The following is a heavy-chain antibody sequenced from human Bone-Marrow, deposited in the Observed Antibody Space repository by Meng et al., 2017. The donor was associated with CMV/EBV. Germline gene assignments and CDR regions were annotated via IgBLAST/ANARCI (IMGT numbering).Heavy chain of an antibody. J-gene: IGHJ4*02. CDR3: ATSKSTILGYCSSAACHLEY. V-gene: IGHV3-21*01. CDR2: ISGSSTYI. CDR1: GSTFSTYA. Sequence: GESLKISCAASGSTFSTYAMTWVRQAPGKGLEWVSSISGSSTYIYYAESVKGRFTISRDNAKNSLYLQMNSLRAEDTAVYYCATSKSTILGYCSSAACHLEYWGQGTLVTVSS. D-gene: IGHD2-2*01.